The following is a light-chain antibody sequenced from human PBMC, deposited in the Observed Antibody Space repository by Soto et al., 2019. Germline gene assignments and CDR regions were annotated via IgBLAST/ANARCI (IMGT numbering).Light chain of an antibody. V-gene: IGLV2-14*01. CDR3: TSYTSSSTYV. CDR1: SSDVGGYNY. J-gene: IGLJ1*01. Sequence: QSVLTQPASGSGSPGQSIAISCTGTSSDVGGYNYVSWYQQHPDKAPKLIIYDVGDRPSGVSDRFSGSKSGNTASLTISGLQAEDEAHYYCTSYTSSSTYVFGTGTKVTVL. CDR2: DVG.